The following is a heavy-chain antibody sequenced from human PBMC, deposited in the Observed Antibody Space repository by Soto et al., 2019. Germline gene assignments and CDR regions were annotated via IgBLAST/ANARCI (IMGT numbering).Heavy chain of an antibody. CDR1: GFTFSHTW. J-gene: IGHJ4*02. D-gene: IGHD2-15*01. Sequence: GGSLRLSCAASGFTFSHTWMNWVRQAPGKGLEWVGRIKSKTDGGTTDYAAPVKGRFTISRDDSKNTLYLQMNSLKTEDTAVYYCRVVVVVAATQFHYWGQGTLVTFSS. V-gene: IGHV3-15*07. CDR2: IKSKTDGGTT. CDR3: RVVVVVAATQFHY.